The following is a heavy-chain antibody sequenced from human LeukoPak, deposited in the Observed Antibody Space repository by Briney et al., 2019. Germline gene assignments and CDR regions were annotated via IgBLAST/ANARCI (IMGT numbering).Heavy chain of an antibody. J-gene: IGHJ5*02. CDR3: ARGPLLRYFGVDP. CDR2: INHSGST. V-gene: IGHV4-34*01. CDR1: GGSFSGYY. Sequence: SETLSLTCAVYGGSFSGYYWSWIRQPPGKGLEWIGEINHSGSTNYNPSLKSRVTISVDTSKNQFSLKLSSVTAADTAVYYCARGPLLRYFGVDPWGQGTLVTVSS. D-gene: IGHD3-9*01.